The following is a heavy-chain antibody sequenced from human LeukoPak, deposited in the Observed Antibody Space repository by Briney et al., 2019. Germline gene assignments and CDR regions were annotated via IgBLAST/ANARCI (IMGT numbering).Heavy chain of an antibody. Sequence: GGSLRLSCAASGFTFSSYAMHWVRQAPGKGLEWVAVISYDGSNKYYADSVKGRFTISRDNSKNTLYLQMNSLRAEDTAVYYCARDRAYDFWSGLSDYWGQGTLVTVSS. CDR2: ISYDGSNK. V-gene: IGHV3-30*04. CDR3: ARDRAYDFWSGLSDY. D-gene: IGHD3-3*01. CDR1: GFTFSSYA. J-gene: IGHJ4*02.